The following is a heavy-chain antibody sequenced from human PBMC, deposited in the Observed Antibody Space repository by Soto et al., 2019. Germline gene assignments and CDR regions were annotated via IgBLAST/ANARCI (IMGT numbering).Heavy chain of an antibody. CDR1: GYTFTSYY. Sequence: ASVKVSCKASGYTFTSYYMHWVRQAPGQGLEWMGIINPSGGSTSYAQKFQGRVTMTRDTSTSTVYMELSSLRSEDTAVYYCARDPYSNYRGNNWFDPWGQGTLVTVSS. D-gene: IGHD4-4*01. CDR2: INPSGGST. V-gene: IGHV1-46*03. CDR3: ARDPYSNYRGNNWFDP. J-gene: IGHJ5*02.